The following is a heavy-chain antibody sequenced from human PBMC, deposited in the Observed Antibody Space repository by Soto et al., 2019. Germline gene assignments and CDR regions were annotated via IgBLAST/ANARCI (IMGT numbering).Heavy chain of an antibody. J-gene: IGHJ5*02. CDR1: GYTFTSYY. CDR2: INPSGGST. D-gene: IGHD2-2*01. V-gene: IGHV1-46*01. Sequence: QVQLVQSGAEVKKTGASVKVSCKASGYTFTSYYMHWVRQAPGQGLEWMGIINPSGGSTSYAQKFQGRVTMTRDTSTSTVYMELSSLRSEDTAVYYCARDRGGYCSSTSCPWGNWFDPWGQGTLVTVSS. CDR3: ARDRGGYCSSTSCPWGNWFDP.